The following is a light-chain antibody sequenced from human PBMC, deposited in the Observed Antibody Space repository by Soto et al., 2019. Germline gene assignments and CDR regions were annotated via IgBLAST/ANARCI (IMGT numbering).Light chain of an antibody. CDR1: QDISNY. J-gene: IGKJ1*01. V-gene: IGKV1-16*02. CDR2: AAS. CDR3: QQYKSYPWT. Sequence: DIQMNQSLYSLSASVGDRVTITCRSSQDISNYLAWFQQKPGKAPKSLIYAASNLQSGVPSQFSGSGSGTDFTLTISSLQPEDFATYYCQQYKSYPWTFGQGTKVEIK.